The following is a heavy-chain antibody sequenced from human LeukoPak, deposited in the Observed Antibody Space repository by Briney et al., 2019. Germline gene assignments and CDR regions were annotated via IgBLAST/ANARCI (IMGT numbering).Heavy chain of an antibody. CDR3: AREKYSSGHTGGCFDP. CDR1: GDSVSSSSYY. J-gene: IGHJ5*02. V-gene: IGHV4-39*02. CDR2: FYYSGST. Sequence: SETLSLTCTVSGDSVSSSSYYWGWIRQPPGKGLEWIGSFYYSGSTGYNPSLKSRVTISVDTSKNQFSLKLSSVTAADSAVYYCAREKYSSGHTGGCFDPWGQGTLVTVSS. D-gene: IGHD6-19*01.